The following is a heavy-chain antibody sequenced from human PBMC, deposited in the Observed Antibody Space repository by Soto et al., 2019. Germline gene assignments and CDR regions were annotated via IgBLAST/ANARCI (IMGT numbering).Heavy chain of an antibody. CDR1: GFSFRNYG. CDR2: VWYDGGKK. D-gene: IGHD5-18*01. Sequence: QVQLVESGGGVVQPGTSLRLSCAASGFSFRNYGMHWVRQAPGKGLEWVAVVWYDGGKKYYSDSVKGRVTISRDNSKSALFLHMDSLGAEVIAVYYCVQGNGYSNGRFVYWGQGPLVSVSS. J-gene: IGHJ4*02. V-gene: IGHV3-33*06. CDR3: VQGNGYSNGRFVY.